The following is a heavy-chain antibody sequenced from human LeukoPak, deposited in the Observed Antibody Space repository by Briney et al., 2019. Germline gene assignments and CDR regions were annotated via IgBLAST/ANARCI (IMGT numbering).Heavy chain of an antibody. CDR3: ARQRRYCSGDSCYQRTFVF. Sequence: PGGSLRLSCAASGFIFSNYWMSWVRQAPGKGLEWVANIKQDGSEKYYVDSVKGRFTISRDNAKNSVYMQMNSLRAEDTAVYSCARQRRYCSGDSCYQRTFVFWGQGTLVTVSS. CDR2: IKQDGSEK. J-gene: IGHJ4*02. V-gene: IGHV3-7*01. D-gene: IGHD2-15*01. CDR1: GFIFSNYW.